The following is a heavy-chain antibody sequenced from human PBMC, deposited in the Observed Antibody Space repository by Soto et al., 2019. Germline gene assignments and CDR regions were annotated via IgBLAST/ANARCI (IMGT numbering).Heavy chain of an antibody. CDR2: IIPILGIA. CDR3: ARVVPAAIGYYYYYMDV. Sequence: GASVKVSCKASGGTFSSYTISWVRQAPGQGLEWMGRIIPILGIANYAQKFQGRVTITADKSTSTAYMELSSLRSEDTAVYYCARVVPAAIGYYYYYMDVWGKGTTVTVSS. D-gene: IGHD2-2*01. CDR1: GGTFSSYT. V-gene: IGHV1-69*02. J-gene: IGHJ6*03.